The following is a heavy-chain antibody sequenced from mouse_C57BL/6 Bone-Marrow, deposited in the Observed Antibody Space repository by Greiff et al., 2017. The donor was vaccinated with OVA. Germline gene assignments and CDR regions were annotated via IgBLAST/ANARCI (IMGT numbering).Heavy chain of an antibody. J-gene: IGHJ4*01. V-gene: IGHV1-76*01. CDR1: GYTFTDYY. CDR3: ARDRALLRYYYAMDY. CDR2: IYPGSGNT. D-gene: IGHD1-1*01. Sequence: QVQLQQSGAELVRPGASVKLSCKASGYTFTDYYINWVKQRPGQGLEWIARIYPGSGNTYYNEKFKGKATLTAEKSSSTAYMQLSSLTSEDSAVYFCARDRALLRYYYAMDYWGQGTSVTVSS.